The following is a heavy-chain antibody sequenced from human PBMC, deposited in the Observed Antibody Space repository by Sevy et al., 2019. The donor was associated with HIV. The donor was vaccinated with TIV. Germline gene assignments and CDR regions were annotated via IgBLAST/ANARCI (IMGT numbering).Heavy chain of an antibody. CDR3: AKGGGGHYDPDEIGYYFYYYNMDV. D-gene: IGHD3-22*01. V-gene: IGHV3-23*01. Sequence: GGSLRLSCAVSGFSFDSYGMTWVRQAPGKGLEWVSGISGSGTRTYYADSVKGRFSISRDNSKNRLYLQMNSRRSEDTAIDYCAKGGGGHYDPDEIGYYFYYYNMDVWGKGTTVTVSS. CDR1: GFSFDSYG. CDR2: ISGSGTRT. J-gene: IGHJ6*03.